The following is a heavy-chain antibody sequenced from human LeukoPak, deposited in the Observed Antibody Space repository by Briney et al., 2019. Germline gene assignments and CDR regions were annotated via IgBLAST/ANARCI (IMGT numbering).Heavy chain of an antibody. CDR1: GFTVSSNY. V-gene: IGHV3-53*05. J-gene: IGHJ4*02. Sequence: GGSLRLSCAAFGFTVSSNYMSWVRQAPGKGLEWVSVIYSGGSTYYADSVKGRFTISRDNSKNTLYLQMNSLRAEDTAVYYCARWYSGSWYVVDYFDYWGQGTLVTVSS. D-gene: IGHD6-13*01. CDR3: ARWYSGSWYVVDYFDY. CDR2: IYSGGST.